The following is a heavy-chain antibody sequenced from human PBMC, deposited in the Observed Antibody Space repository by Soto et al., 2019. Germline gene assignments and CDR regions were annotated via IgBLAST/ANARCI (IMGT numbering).Heavy chain of an antibody. J-gene: IGHJ6*02. CDR2: ISWNSGST. Sequence: GGSLRLSCTASGFTFNKYAMHWVRQGPGKGLEWVSGISWNSGSTDYADSVRGRFTISRDNTKKSLYLQMNSLKPEDTALYYYAKDLAYYYDNSGYSYGMDVWGQGTTVTVSS. CDR1: GFTFNKYA. V-gene: IGHV3-9*01. D-gene: IGHD3-22*01. CDR3: AKDLAYYYDNSGYSYGMDV.